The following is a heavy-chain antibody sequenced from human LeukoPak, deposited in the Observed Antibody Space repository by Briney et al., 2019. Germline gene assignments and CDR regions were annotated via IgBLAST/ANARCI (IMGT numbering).Heavy chain of an antibody. V-gene: IGHV3-30*02. CDR2: IRYDGNNK. CDR1: GFTFSTYG. CDR3: AKNGPDYIWGNYLDY. J-gene: IGHJ4*02. D-gene: IGHD3-16*01. Sequence: PTGGSLRLSCAASGFTFSTYGMHWVRPAPGKGLEWAAFIRYDGNNKYYADSVKGRFTISRDNSKNMLYLEMKSLRPEDTAVYYCAKNGPDYIWGNYLDYWGQGTLVTVSS.